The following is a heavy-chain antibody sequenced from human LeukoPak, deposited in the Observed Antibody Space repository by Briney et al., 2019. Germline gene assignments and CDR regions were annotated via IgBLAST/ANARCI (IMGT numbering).Heavy chain of an antibody. CDR3: ARDKVAAAGLQADDYYYYYMDV. D-gene: IGHD6-13*01. CDR1: GYTFTGYY. J-gene: IGHJ6*03. CDR2: INPNSGGT. V-gene: IGHV1-2*02. Sequence: ASVKVSCKASGYTFTGYYMHWVRQAPGQGLEWMGWINPNSGGTNYALKLQGRVTMTRDTSIRTAYMELSRLRSDDTAVYYCARDKVAAAGLQADDYYYYYMDVWGKGTTDTVSS.